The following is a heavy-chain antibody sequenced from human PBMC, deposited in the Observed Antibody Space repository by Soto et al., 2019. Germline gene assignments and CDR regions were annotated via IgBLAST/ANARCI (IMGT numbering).Heavy chain of an antibody. D-gene: IGHD3-16*01. Sequence: SSVKVSCKASGYTFTSYYMLWVRQAPGQGLEWMGIINPSGGSTSYAQKFQGRVTMTRDTSTSTVYMELRSLRSEDTAVYYCARVWDGTGEDWGQGTLVTVSS. V-gene: IGHV1-46*01. J-gene: IGHJ4*02. CDR3: ARVWDGTGED. CDR2: INPSGGST. CDR1: GYTFTSYY.